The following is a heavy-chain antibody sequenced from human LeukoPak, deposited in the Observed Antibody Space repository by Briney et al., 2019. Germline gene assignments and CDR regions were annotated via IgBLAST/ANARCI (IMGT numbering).Heavy chain of an antibody. J-gene: IGHJ6*02. Sequence: ASVKVSCKASGYTFTGYYMHWVRQSPGQGLEWMGWINPNSGGTNYAQKFQGWVTMTRDTSISTAYMELSRLRSDDTAVYYCARGVAAATRYYYYGMDVWSQGTTVTVSS. CDR2: INPNSGGT. CDR1: GYTFTGYY. D-gene: IGHD2-2*01. CDR3: ARGVAAATRYYYYGMDV. V-gene: IGHV1-2*04.